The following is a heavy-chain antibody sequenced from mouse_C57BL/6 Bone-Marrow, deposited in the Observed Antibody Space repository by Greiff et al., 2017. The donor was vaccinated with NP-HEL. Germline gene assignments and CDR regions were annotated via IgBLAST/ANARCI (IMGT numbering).Heavy chain of an antibody. J-gene: IGHJ2*01. D-gene: IGHD2-3*01. Sequence: VQLQQSGAELARPGASVKMSCKASGYTFTSYTMHWVKQRPGQGLEWIGYINPSSGYTKYNQKFKDKATLTADKSSSTAYMQLSSLTSEDSAVYYCARSGWWLLYCNYWGQGTTLTVSS. CDR3: ARSGWWLLYCNY. V-gene: IGHV1-4*01. CDR2: INPSSGYT. CDR1: GYTFTSYT.